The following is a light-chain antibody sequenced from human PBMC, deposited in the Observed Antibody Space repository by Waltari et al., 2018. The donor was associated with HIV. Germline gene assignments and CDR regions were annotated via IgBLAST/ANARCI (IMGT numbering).Light chain of an antibody. CDR3: QQYDSWPPIT. V-gene: IGKV3-15*01. CDR2: GIY. J-gene: IGKJ5*01. CDR1: QSVSTN. Sequence: EVVMTQSPDTLSVSPGQKATISCWASQSVSTNLAWYQQKPGQAPRLLMYGIYERATGVPARFSGSGSETDFTLTITSVQPEDFAVYYCQQYDSWPPITFGQGTRLEIK.